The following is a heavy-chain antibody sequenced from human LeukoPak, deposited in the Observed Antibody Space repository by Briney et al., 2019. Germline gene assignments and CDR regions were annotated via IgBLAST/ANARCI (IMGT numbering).Heavy chain of an antibody. CDR1: GGSFSGYY. CDR3: ARGRWLQSHDY. Sequence: PSETLSLTCAVYGGSFSGYYWSWIRQPPGKGLEWIGEINHSGSINYNPSLKSRVTISVDTSKNQFSLKLSSVTAADTAVYYCARGRWLQSHDYWGQGTLVTVSS. CDR2: INHSGSI. D-gene: IGHD5-24*01. V-gene: IGHV4-34*01. J-gene: IGHJ4*02.